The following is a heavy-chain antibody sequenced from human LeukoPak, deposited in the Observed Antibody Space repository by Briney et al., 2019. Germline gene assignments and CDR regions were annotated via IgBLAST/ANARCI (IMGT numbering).Heavy chain of an antibody. D-gene: IGHD3-10*01. J-gene: IGHJ4*02. CDR2: IYHSGST. CDR1: GGSISSSNW. Sequence: SGTLSLTCAVSGGSISSSNWWSWVRQPPGKGLEWIGEIYHSGSTYYNPSLKSRVTISVDTSKNQFSLKLSSVTAADTAVYYCARDPPGSGSYYDYWGQGTLVTVSS. CDR3: ARDPPGSGSYYDY. V-gene: IGHV4-4*02.